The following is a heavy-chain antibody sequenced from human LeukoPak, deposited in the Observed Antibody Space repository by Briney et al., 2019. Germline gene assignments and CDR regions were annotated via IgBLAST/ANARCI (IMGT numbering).Heavy chain of an antibody. V-gene: IGHV3-7*01. Sequence: GSLRLSCAVSGLTFSNFWMSWVRQPPGKGLEWVATIKHDGGDTFYLDSVKGRFTISRENANNSLHLQMNSLRAGDTAVYYCARGGFWSGYYHYWGQGSLVTVSS. CDR3: ARGGFWSGYYHY. CDR1: GLTFSNFW. CDR2: IKHDGGDT. J-gene: IGHJ4*02. D-gene: IGHD3-3*01.